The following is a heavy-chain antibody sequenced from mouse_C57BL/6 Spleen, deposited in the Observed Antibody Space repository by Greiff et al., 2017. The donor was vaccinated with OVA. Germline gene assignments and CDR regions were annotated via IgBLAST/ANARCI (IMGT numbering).Heavy chain of an antibody. CDR1: GYAFSSSW. V-gene: IGHV1-82*01. CDR2: IYPGDGDT. CDR3: AREVYYSNYEGAMDY. D-gene: IGHD2-5*01. Sequence: QVQLQQSGPELVKPGASVKISCKASGYAFSSSWMNWVKQRPGKGLEWIGRIYPGDGDTNYNGKFKGKATLTADKSTSTAYMQLSSMTSEDSAVYFCAREVYYSNYEGAMDYWGQGTSVTVSS. J-gene: IGHJ4*01.